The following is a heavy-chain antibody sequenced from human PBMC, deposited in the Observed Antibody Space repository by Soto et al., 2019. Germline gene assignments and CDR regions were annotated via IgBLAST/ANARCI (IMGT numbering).Heavy chain of an antibody. CDR3: ATWLQREHAFDI. CDR2: LYSSDGT. D-gene: IGHD1-1*01. V-gene: IGHV3-53*01. J-gene: IGHJ3*02. CDR1: GFSFSGKNY. Sequence: LRLSWAASGFSFSGKNYLTWVRQAPGKGLEWVSALYSSDGTYYADSVKGRFSVSRDNSKNTFYLQLHSLRPEDTALYFCATWLQREHAFDIWGLGTMVTVSS.